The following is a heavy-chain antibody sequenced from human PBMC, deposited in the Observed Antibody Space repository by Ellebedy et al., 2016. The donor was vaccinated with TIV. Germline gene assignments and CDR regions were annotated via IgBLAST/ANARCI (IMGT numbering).Heavy chain of an antibody. CDR3: AGRGF. CDR2: IKRDGSEE. Sequence: GESLKISXVASGFTFSSYWMTWVRQAPGKGLEWVANIKRDGSEEYYVDAVKGRFTISRDNAKNSLYLQMNSLRAEDTAVYHCAGRGFWGQGTLVTVS. CDR1: GFTFSSYW. J-gene: IGHJ4*02. V-gene: IGHV3-7*01.